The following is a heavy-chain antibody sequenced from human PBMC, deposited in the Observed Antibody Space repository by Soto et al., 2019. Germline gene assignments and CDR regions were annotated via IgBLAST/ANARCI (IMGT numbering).Heavy chain of an antibody. Sequence: QVQLVQSGAEVKKPGSSVKVSCKASGGTFSSYAISWVRQAPGQGLEWMGGIIPIFGTANYAQKFQGRVTITADESTSTAYMELRSLRSEDTAEYYCATGFWRGTPYYDCMDVWGQGTTFTVSS. J-gene: IGHJ6*02. CDR3: ATGFWRGTPYYDCMDV. D-gene: IGHD3-3*01. CDR1: GGTFSSYA. V-gene: IGHV1-69*01. CDR2: IIPIFGTA.